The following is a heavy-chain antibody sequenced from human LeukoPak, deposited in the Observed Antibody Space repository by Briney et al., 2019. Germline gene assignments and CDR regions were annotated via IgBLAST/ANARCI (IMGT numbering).Heavy chain of an antibody. Sequence: SQTLSLTCTVSGGSISSGGYYWSWIRQHPGKGLEWIGYIYYSGSTYYNPSLKSRVTISVDTSKDQFSLKLSSVTAADTAVYYCARAPRYYDSSGYYYEWFDPWGQGTLVTVSS. CDR3: ARAPRYYDSSGYYYEWFDP. J-gene: IGHJ5*02. D-gene: IGHD3-22*01. CDR2: IYYSGST. V-gene: IGHV4-31*03. CDR1: GGSISSGGYY.